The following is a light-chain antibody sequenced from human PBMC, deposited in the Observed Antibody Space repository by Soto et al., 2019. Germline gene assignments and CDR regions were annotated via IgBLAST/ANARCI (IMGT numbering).Light chain of an antibody. V-gene: IGKV1-9*01. J-gene: IGKJ5*01. Sequence: DIQLTQSPSFLSASVGDRVTITCRASQGISSYLAWYQQKPGKAPKLLIYAASTLQSGVPSRFSGSGSGTEFTLTISSLQPEDFATYYCQQFNSYPITFGQGTRLENK. CDR3: QQFNSYPIT. CDR2: AAS. CDR1: QGISSY.